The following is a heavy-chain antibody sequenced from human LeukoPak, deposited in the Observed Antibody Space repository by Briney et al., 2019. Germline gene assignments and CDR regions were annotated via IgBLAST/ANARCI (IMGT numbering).Heavy chain of an antibody. Sequence: ASVKVSCKAFGYTFTSNYMHWVRQAPGQGPEWMGVISPSGGSTTYAQKFQGRVTLTRDMSTSTDYLELSSLRSEDTAVYYCARDNRYSYGRYFDYWGQGTLVTVSS. D-gene: IGHD5-18*01. J-gene: IGHJ4*02. CDR2: ISPSGGST. CDR1: GYTFTSNY. CDR3: ARDNRYSYGRYFDY. V-gene: IGHV1-46*01.